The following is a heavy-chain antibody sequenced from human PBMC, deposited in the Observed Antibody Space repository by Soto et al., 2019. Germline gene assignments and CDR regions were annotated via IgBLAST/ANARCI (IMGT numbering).Heavy chain of an antibody. CDR1: GFTFSSFG. J-gene: IGHJ4*02. CDR3: AKILYDSYTSPLDY. Sequence: QVQLVESGGGVVQPGMSLRLSCAASGFTFSSFGMHWVRQAPGKGLEWVTIISYDGRKSYYADSVKGRFTISRDNSKNTLYLQMFSLRVEDTAVYLCAKILYDSYTSPLDYWGQGTLVTVSS. V-gene: IGHV3-30*18. CDR2: ISYDGRKS. D-gene: IGHD3-22*01.